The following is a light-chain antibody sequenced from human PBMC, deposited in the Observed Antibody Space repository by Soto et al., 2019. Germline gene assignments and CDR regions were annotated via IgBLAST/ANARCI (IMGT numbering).Light chain of an antibody. V-gene: IGKV1-33*01. CDR1: QDIRKF. CDR2: DAS. Sequence: MTQSPSSLSASAGDRVTITCQASQDIRKFLNWYQQKPGKAPKLLINDASNLETGVPSRFSGSGSGTDFTFTINSLQPEDIATYYCQHYDNLVTFGPGTKVDIK. J-gene: IGKJ3*01. CDR3: QHYDNLVT.